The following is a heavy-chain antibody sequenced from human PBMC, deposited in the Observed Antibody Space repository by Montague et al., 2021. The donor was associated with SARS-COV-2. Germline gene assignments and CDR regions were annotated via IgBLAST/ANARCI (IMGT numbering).Heavy chain of an antibody. J-gene: IGHJ4*02. CDR1: GDSVSSGRYF. CDR2: IFYFGDF. D-gene: IGHD3-10*01. Sequence: SETLSLTCTVSGDSVSSGRYFWTWVRQAPGKGLEWIGYIFYFGDFSYNPSLRSRVTISVDTSNNQFSLRLISVTAADTAKYYCARVGNYLGFYWSQGTLVTVSS. CDR3: ARVGNYLGFY. V-gene: IGHV4-61*01.